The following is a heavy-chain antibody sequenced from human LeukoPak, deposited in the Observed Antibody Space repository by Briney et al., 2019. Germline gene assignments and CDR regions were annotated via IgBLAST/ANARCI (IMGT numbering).Heavy chain of an antibody. Sequence: ASVKVSCKASGYTFTSYGISWVRQAPGQGLEWMGWISAYNGNTNYAQKLQGRVTMTTDTSTSTAYMELRSLRSDDTAVYYCARTGMVRGVIMRYYYGMDVWVQGTTVTVSS. V-gene: IGHV1-18*01. D-gene: IGHD3-10*01. J-gene: IGHJ6*02. CDR3: ARTGMVRGVIMRYYYGMDV. CDR2: ISAYNGNT. CDR1: GYTFTSYG.